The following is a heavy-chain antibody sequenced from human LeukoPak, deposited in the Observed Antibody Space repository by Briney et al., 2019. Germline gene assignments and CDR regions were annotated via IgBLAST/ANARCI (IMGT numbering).Heavy chain of an antibody. CDR1: GGSISSYY. CDR3: ARDLSNYDIYYYYYGMDV. Sequence: SETLSLTCAVSGGSISSYYWSWIRQPAGKGLEWIGRIYASGSTNYNPSLKSRVTMSVDTSKNQFSLKLSSVTAADTAVYYCARDLSNYDIYYYYYGMDVWGQGTTVTVSS. D-gene: IGHD4-11*01. J-gene: IGHJ6*02. V-gene: IGHV4-4*07. CDR2: IYASGST.